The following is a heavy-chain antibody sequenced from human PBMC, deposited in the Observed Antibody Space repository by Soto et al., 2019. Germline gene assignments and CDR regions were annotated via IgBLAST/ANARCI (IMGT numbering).Heavy chain of an antibody. CDR2: IYYSGST. Sequence: SETLSLTCAVSGGSISSSSYYWGWIRQPPGKGLEWIGSIYYSGSTYYNPSLKSRVTISVDTSKNQFSLKLSSVTAADTAEYYCARLSLVVNIVVVPAAIRYYYMDVWGKGTTVTVSS. CDR1: GGSISSSSYY. D-gene: IGHD2-2*01. J-gene: IGHJ6*03. V-gene: IGHV4-39*01. CDR3: ARLSLVVNIVVVPAAIRYYYMDV.